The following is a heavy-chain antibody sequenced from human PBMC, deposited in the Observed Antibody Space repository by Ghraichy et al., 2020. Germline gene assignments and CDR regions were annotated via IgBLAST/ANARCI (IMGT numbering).Heavy chain of an antibody. CDR2: ISGSGGST. CDR3: AKDLSAHYYFDY. Sequence: GSLRLSCAASGFTFSSYAMSWVRQAPGKGLEWVSAISGSGGSTYYADSVKGRFTISRDNSKNTLYLQMNSLRAEDTAVYYCAKDLSAHYYFDYWGQGTLVTVSS. J-gene: IGHJ4*02. CDR1: GFTFSSYA. D-gene: IGHD6-25*01. V-gene: IGHV3-23*01.